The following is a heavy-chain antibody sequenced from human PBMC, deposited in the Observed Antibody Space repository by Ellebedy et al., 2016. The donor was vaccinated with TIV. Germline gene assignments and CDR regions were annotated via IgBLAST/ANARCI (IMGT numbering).Heavy chain of an antibody. V-gene: IGHV3-66*01. Sequence: GESLKISCAASGFTVSAYFMSWVRQAPGKGLEWVSVIYRDGGTNYTDSVNGRFTISRDSSKNTLSLQMNSLRAEDTAVYYCARDPRGGGDYGEYWFDPWGQGTLVTVSS. CDR2: IYRDGGT. CDR1: GFTVSAYF. CDR3: ARDPRGGGDYGEYWFDP. J-gene: IGHJ5*02. D-gene: IGHD4-17*01.